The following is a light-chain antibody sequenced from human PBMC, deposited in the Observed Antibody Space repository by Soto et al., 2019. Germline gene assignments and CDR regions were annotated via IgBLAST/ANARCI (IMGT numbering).Light chain of an antibody. J-gene: IGLJ1*01. Sequence: QSALTQPASVSGSPGQSITISCTGTSSDVGAYDFVSWYQQHPDKAPKLMIYEVSNRPSGVSHRFSGSKSVNTATLTISGLQAEDEAAYYCSSYTTSSTRVFGTVTKLTVL. CDR2: EVS. CDR1: SSDVGAYDF. CDR3: SSYTTSSTRV. V-gene: IGLV2-14*03.